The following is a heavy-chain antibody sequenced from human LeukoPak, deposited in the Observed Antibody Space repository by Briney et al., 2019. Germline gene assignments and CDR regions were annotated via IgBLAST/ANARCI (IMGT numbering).Heavy chain of an antibody. CDR3: ARSEVATTGYFDY. CDR1: GGSISSSSYY. V-gene: IGHV4-39*01. D-gene: IGHD5-12*01. CDR2: IYYSGST. J-gene: IGHJ4*02. Sequence: SETLSLTCTVSGGSISSSSYYWGWIRQPPGKRLEWIGSIYYSGSTYYNPSLKSRVTISVDTSKNQFSLKLSSVTAADTAVYYCARSEVATTGYFDYWGQGTLVTVSS.